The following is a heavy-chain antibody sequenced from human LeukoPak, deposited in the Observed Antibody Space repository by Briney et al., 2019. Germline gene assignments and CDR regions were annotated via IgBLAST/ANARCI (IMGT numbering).Heavy chain of an antibody. CDR3: ARRRSKNIVVVPAASRLAAFDI. Sequence: SETLSLTCAVYGGSFSGYYWSWIRQPPGKGLEWIGEINHSGSTNYNPSLKSRVTISVDTSKNRFSLKLSSVTAADTAVYYCARRRSKNIVVVPAASRLAAFDIWGQGTMVTVSS. CDR1: GGSFSGYY. D-gene: IGHD2-2*01. CDR2: INHSGST. V-gene: IGHV4-34*01. J-gene: IGHJ3*02.